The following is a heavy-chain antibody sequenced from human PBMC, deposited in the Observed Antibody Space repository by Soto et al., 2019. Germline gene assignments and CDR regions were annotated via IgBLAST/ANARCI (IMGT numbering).Heavy chain of an antibody. CDR2: IYYSGNT. CDR3: ARGVYDYWSGYYAGSGLDV. Sequence: SETLSLTCTVSGDSMSPFYWNWIRQSPGKGLEWIGYIYYSGNTNYNPSLKSRVAISVDTSKNQFYLKLRSVTAADTAVYYCARGVYDYWSGYYAGSGLDVWGQGTTVPVSS. V-gene: IGHV4-59*13. J-gene: IGHJ6*02. D-gene: IGHD3-3*01. CDR1: GDSMSPFY.